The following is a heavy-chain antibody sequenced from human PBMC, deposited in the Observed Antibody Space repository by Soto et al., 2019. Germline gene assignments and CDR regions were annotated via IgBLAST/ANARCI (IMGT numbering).Heavy chain of an antibody. V-gene: IGHV1-69*13. Sequence: SVKVSCKASGGTFSSYAISWVRQAPGQGLEWMGGIIPIFGTANYAQKFQGRVTITADESTSTAYMELSSLRSEDTAVYYCATRDGYYGSGSYYRGGMDVWGQGTTVTV. CDR2: IIPIFGTA. CDR1: GGTFSSYA. J-gene: IGHJ6*02. CDR3: ATRDGYYGSGSYYRGGMDV. D-gene: IGHD3-10*01.